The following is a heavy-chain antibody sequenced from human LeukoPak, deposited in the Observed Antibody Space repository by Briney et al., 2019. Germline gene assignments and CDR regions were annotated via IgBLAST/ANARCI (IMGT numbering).Heavy chain of an antibody. Sequence: GGSLRLSCAASEFTFSSYAMQWVRQAPGKGLQWVSGISASGGSTWYADSVKGRFTISRDNSKNTLYLQMNSLRAEDTAVYYCAKYVSAKGPPYALDVWGQGTTVTVSS. CDR3: AKYVSAKGPPYALDV. CDR1: EFTFSSYA. J-gene: IGHJ6*02. CDR2: ISASGGST. V-gene: IGHV3-23*01. D-gene: IGHD2/OR15-2a*01.